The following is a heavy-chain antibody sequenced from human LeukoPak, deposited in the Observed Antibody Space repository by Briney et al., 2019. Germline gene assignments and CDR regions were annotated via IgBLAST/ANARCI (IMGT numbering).Heavy chain of an antibody. Sequence: GGSLRLSCAASGFTFSSYAMCWVRQAPGKGLEWVSAINSAGSTYYGDSVRGRFTISRDNSKNVLYLQMNSLRAEDTALYYCAKDQNTVATAPFDYWGQGTLVTVSS. V-gene: IGHV3-23*01. CDR3: AKDQNTVATAPFDY. CDR1: GFTFSSYA. D-gene: IGHD4-17*01. CDR2: INSAGST. J-gene: IGHJ4*02.